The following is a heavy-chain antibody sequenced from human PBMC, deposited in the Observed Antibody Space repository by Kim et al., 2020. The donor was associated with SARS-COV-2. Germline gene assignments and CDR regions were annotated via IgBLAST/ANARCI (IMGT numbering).Heavy chain of an antibody. CDR1: GFSFKDHT. D-gene: IGHD1-26*01. CDR3: VKDRGGRYAFDS. J-gene: IGHJ4*02. Sequence: GGSLRFSCSVSGFSFKDHTMHWARQAPGKGLEYVSGIGGGGRPTFYAASVKGRFTIFRDNSKNMLFLQMSSLRPEDTAVYYCVKDRGGRYAFDSWGQGTLVTVSS. V-gene: IGHV3-64D*06. CDR2: IGGGGRPT.